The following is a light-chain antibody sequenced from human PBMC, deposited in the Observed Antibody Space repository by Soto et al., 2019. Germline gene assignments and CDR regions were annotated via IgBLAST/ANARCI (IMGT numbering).Light chain of an antibody. CDR2: GAS. Sequence: DIEMTQSPSSLSASVGDRVTITCRASQSISTYLNWYQKEPGKAPKSLIYGASTLQSGVPSRFSGSGSGTDFTLTISSLQPEDFATYFCHQKYRLPRTFGQGTKVDIK. V-gene: IGKV1-39*01. J-gene: IGKJ1*01. CDR3: HQKYRLPRT. CDR1: QSISTY.